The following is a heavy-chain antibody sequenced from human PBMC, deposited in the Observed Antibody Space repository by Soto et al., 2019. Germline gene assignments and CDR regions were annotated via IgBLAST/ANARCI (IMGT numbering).Heavy chain of an antibody. Sequence: SETLSLTXTVSFGSISGSYWSWIRQSPGGGLEWMGYIYSSGTTKYNPSLKSRVTLSLDTSKNQFSLKLTSVTAADTAVYFCARDKQFCTGNSCYADNWFDPWGQGTLVTVSS. J-gene: IGHJ5*02. V-gene: IGHV4-59*01. CDR1: FGSISGSY. CDR3: ARDKQFCTGNSCYADNWFDP. D-gene: IGHD5-12*01. CDR2: IYSSGTT.